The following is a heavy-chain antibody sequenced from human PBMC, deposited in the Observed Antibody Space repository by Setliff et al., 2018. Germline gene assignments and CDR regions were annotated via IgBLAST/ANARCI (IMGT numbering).Heavy chain of an antibody. Sequence: SETLSLTCTVSGDSISSGSYYWNWIRQHPEKGLKWLGYIFHSGSTHYNSSLKSRITISIDTSKNHFSLELNSVTAADSAVYYCARVADGSGSFYLGFDYWGQGILVTVSS. CDR1: GDSISSGSYY. J-gene: IGHJ4*02. V-gene: IGHV4-31*03. CDR3: ARVADGSGSFYLGFDY. CDR2: IFHSGST. D-gene: IGHD3-10*01.